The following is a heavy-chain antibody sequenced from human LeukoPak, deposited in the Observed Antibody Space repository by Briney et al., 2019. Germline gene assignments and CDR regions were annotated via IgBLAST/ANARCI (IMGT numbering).Heavy chain of an antibody. CDR1: GFTFSSCE. J-gene: IGHJ4*02. Sequence: GGSLRLSCAASGFTFSSCEMNWVRQAPGKGLEWVSYISSSGSTIYYADSVKGRFTISRDNAKNSLYLQMNSLRAEDTAVYYCARDKGVLDFDYWGQGTLVTVSS. V-gene: IGHV3-48*03. CDR2: ISSSGSTI. D-gene: IGHD2-8*01. CDR3: ARDKGVLDFDY.